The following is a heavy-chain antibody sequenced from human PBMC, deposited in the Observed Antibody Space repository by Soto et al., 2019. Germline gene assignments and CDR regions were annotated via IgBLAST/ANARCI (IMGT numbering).Heavy chain of an antibody. CDR1: GGSMSSNY. CDR2: IYYTGST. V-gene: IGHV4-59*01. D-gene: IGHD4-17*01. Sequence: SETLSLTCTVSGGSMSSNYRTWIRRSPEKGLEWIGYIYYTGSTKYNPSLKSRVTISLDTSKTQFSLRLTSVTSADTAIYYCARGGSYGDFFDSWGQGAEVTVSS. CDR3: ARGGSYGDFFDS. J-gene: IGHJ4*02.